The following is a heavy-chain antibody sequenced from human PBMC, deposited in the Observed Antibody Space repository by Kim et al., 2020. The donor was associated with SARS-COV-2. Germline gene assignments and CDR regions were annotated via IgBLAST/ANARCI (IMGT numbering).Heavy chain of an antibody. D-gene: IGHD3-10*01. V-gene: IGHV3-11*01. CDR2: ISHSGRTI. J-gene: IGHJ4*02. CDR1: GFTFNDYY. CDR3: ARQGSGSYSFDF. Sequence: GGSLRLSCAASGFTFNDYYMIWIRQAPGKGLEWVSYISHSGRTIYYADSVKGRFTISRDNAKNSLYLQMNSLRAEDTAVYYCARQGSGSYSFDFWGQGTL.